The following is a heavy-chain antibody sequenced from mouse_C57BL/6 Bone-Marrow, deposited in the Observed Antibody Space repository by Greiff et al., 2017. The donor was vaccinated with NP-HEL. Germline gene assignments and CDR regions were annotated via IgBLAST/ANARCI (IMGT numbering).Heavy chain of an antibody. V-gene: IGHV7-1*01. J-gene: IGHJ3*01. CDR3: ARDGGAWFAY. CDR2: SRNKANDYTT. CDR1: GFTFSDFY. Sequence: EVNVVESGGGLVQSGRSLRLSCATSGFTFSDFYMEWVRQAPGKGLEWIAASRNKANDYTTEYSASVKGRFIVSRDTSQSILYLQMNALSAEDTAIYYCARDGGAWFAYWGQGTLVTVSA.